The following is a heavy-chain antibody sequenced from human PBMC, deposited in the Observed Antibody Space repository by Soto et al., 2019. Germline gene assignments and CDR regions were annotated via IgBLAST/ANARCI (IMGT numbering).Heavy chain of an antibody. V-gene: IGHV4-4*02. CDR1: GGSISSSNF. D-gene: IGHD5-18*01. CDR3: ARGGDTAMVTTLYGIIAY. Sequence: PSXTLSLTCAVSGGSISSSNFWSWVRQPPGRGLEWIGEIYHSGSTNYNPSLKSRFTISVDKSKNQFSLKLSSVTAADTAVYYCARGGDTAMVTTLYGIIAYWGKETLVPLSS. J-gene: IGHJ4*02. CDR2: IYHSGST.